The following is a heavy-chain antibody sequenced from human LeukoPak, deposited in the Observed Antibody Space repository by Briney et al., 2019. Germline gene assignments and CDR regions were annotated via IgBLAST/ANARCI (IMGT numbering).Heavy chain of an antibody. CDR2: IYTSGST. D-gene: IGHD3-10*01. J-gene: IGHJ4*02. CDR1: GGSISSGSYY. V-gene: IGHV4-61*02. Sequence: SETLSLTCTVSGGSISSGSYYWSWIRQPAGKGLEWIGRIYTSGSTNYNPSLKSRVTISVDTSKNQFSLKLSSVTAADTAVCYCARDRGEFDYWGQGTLVTVSS. CDR3: ARDRGEFDY.